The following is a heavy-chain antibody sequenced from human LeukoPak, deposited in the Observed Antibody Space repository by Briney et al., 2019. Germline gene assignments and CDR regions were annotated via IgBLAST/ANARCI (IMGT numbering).Heavy chain of an antibody. V-gene: IGHV4-34*01. J-gene: IGHJ4*02. CDR3: AKELPLARYFDTSGYFDY. CDR1: GFTFSTYA. Sequence: GSLRLSCAASGFTFSTYAMSWVRQAPGKGLEWIGEINHSGSTNYNPSLKSRVTISVDTSKNQFSLKLSSVTAADTAVYYCAKELPLARYFDTSGYFDYWGQGTLVTVSS. D-gene: IGHD3-22*01. CDR2: INHSGST.